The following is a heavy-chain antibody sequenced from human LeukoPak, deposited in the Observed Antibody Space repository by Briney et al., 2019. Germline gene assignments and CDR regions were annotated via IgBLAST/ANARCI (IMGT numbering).Heavy chain of an antibody. CDR2: IIPIFGTA. V-gene: IGHV1-69*13. D-gene: IGHD6-13*01. CDR3: AREEANSSLDY. Sequence: GASVKVSCTASGGTFSSYAISWVRQAPGQGLEWMGGIIPIFGTANYAQKFQGRVTITADESTSTAYMELSSPRSEDTAVYYCAREEANSSLDYWGQGTLVTVSS. J-gene: IGHJ4*02. CDR1: GGTFSSYA.